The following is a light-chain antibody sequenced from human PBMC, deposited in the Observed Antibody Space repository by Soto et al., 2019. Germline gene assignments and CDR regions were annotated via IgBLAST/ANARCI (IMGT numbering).Light chain of an antibody. CDR2: GAS. Sequence: EIVLTQSPCTLSWSAGERATLSCRASQSVSSSYLAWYQQKPGQAPRPLIYGASSRATGIPDRFSGSGSGTDFTLTISRMEPEDFAVYYCHQYDSWTFGQGTKVDIK. J-gene: IGKJ1*01. CDR3: HQYDSWT. CDR1: QSVSSSY. V-gene: IGKV3-20*01.